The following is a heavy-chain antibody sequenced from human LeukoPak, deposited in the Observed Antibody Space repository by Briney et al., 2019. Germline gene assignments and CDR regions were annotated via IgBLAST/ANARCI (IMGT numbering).Heavy chain of an antibody. CDR1: GYTFTGYY. CDR3: ATGNRYGDPGYFDY. D-gene: IGHD4-17*01. CDR2: INPNSGGT. J-gene: IGHJ4*02. V-gene: IGHV1-2*02. Sequence: GASVKVSCKASGYTFTGYYMHWVRQAPGQGLEWMGWINPNSGGTNYAQKFQGRVTMTRDTSITTAYMELSSLRSEDTAVYYCATGNRYGDPGYFDYWGQGTLVTVSS.